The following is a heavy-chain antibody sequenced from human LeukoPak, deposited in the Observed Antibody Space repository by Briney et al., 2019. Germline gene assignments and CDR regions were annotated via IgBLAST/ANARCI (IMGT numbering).Heavy chain of an antibody. CDR1: GFTFSSYG. V-gene: IGHV3-30*02. D-gene: IGHD3-22*01. Sequence: PGGSLRLSCAASGFTFSSYGMHWVRQAPGKWLEWVAFIRYDGSNKYYADSVKGRFTISRDNSKNTLYLQMNSLRAEDTAVYYCAKDANIGDSSGYYYWGQGTLVTVSS. CDR3: AKDANIGDSSGYYY. CDR2: IRYDGSNK. J-gene: IGHJ4*02.